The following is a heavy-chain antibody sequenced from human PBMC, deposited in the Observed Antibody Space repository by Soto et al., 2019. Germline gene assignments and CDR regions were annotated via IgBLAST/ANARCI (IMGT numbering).Heavy chain of an antibody. CDR1: GYTFTSYG. V-gene: IGHV1-18*04. CDR3: ARESGSYLGYYYGMDV. CDR2: ISAYNGNT. J-gene: IGHJ6*02. D-gene: IGHD1-26*01. Sequence: ASVKVSCKASGYTFTSYGISWVRQAPGQGLEWMGWISAYNGNTNYAQKLQGRVTMATDTSTSTAYMELRSLRSDDTAVYYCARESGSYLGYYYGMDVWGQGTTVTVSS.